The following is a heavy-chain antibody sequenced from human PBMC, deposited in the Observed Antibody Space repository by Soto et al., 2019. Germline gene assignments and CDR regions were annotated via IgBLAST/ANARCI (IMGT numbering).Heavy chain of an antibody. Sequence: SETLSLTCSVSGGSINRSPYYWDWIRQSPGKGLEWIGSIYETGRTNHNPLLKSRVTMTVDTSRNQFSLKLSSVIAADTAVYYCASSVVVPSTMNYFDYWGQGSLVTVSS. CDR2: IYETGRT. D-gene: IGHD2-15*01. V-gene: IGHV4-39*01. CDR3: ASSVVVPSTMNYFDY. J-gene: IGHJ4*02. CDR1: GGSINRSPYY.